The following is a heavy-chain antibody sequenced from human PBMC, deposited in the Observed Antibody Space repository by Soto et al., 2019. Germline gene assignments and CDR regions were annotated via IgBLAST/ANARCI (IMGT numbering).Heavy chain of an antibody. J-gene: IGHJ4*02. CDR2: IYDSGST. Sequence: PSETLSLTCTVSGGSISSYYWSWIRQPPGKGLEWIGYIYDSGSTNYNPSLKSRVTISVDTSKNQFSLKLSSVTAADTAVYYCAGSLQLWLIDSWGQGTLVTVSS. CDR1: GGSISSYY. V-gene: IGHV4-59*01. CDR3: AGSLQLWLIDS. D-gene: IGHD5-18*01.